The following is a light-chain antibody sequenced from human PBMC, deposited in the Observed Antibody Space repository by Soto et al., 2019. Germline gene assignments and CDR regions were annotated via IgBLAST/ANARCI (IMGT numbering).Light chain of an antibody. CDR1: QGISSA. CDR2: DAS. Sequence: AIQLTQSPSSLSASVGDRVTITCRASQGISSALAWYQQKPGKAPKLLMYDASSLESGVPSRFSGSGSGTDFTLTINSLQPEDFATYYCQQFYNYLFTFGPGTKVDIK. CDR3: QQFYNYLFT. V-gene: IGKV1D-13*01. J-gene: IGKJ3*01.